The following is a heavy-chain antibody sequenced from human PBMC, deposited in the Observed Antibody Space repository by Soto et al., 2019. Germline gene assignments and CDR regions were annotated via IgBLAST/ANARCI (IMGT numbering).Heavy chain of an antibody. CDR1: GGTFSSYT. J-gene: IGHJ5*02. D-gene: IGHD3-16*01. CDR2: IIPILGIA. Sequence: SVKVSCKASGGTFSSYTISWVRQAPGQGLEWMGRIIPILGIANYAQKFQGRVTITADKSTSTAYMELSSLRSEDTAVYYCAKDLLATFGGPLWFDPWGQGTLVTVSS. CDR3: AKDLLATFGGPLWFDP. V-gene: IGHV1-69*04.